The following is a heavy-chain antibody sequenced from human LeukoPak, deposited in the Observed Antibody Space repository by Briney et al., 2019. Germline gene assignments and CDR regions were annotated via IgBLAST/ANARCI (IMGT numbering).Heavy chain of an antibody. J-gene: IGHJ4*02. Sequence: SVKVSCKASGGTFSSYAIRGVRQAPGQGLEWMGRIIPILGIANYAQKCQGRVTITPDKSTSTAYMELSSLRSEDTAVYYCARDGSGGGDWGQGTLVTVSS. CDR1: GGTFSSYA. V-gene: IGHV1-69*04. CDR3: ARDGSGGGD. D-gene: IGHD6-19*01. CDR2: IIPILGIA.